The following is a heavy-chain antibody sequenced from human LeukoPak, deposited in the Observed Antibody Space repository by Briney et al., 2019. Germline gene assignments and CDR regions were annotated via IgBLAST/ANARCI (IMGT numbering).Heavy chain of an antibody. Sequence: GGSLRLSCAASGFMFSSYGMHRVRQAPGKGPEWVAVIWYDGSKKYYADSVKGRFTISRENSMTTLYLQMNSLRAGDTAVYYCANRFYDSSGYVFDYWGKGTLVTVSS. CDR3: ANRFYDSSGYVFDY. V-gene: IGHV3-33*06. D-gene: IGHD3-22*01. J-gene: IGHJ4*02. CDR1: GFMFSSYG. CDR2: IWYDGSKK.